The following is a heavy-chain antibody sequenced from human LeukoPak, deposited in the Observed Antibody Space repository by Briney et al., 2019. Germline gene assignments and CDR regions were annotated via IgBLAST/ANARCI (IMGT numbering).Heavy chain of an antibody. CDR1: GDIDSSYG. V-gene: IGHV1-18*01. Sequence: ASVKVSCKASGDIDSSYGISWVRQAPGQGLEWMGWISTHNGNTNYAQKVQGRVIMTTDTSTSTAYMELRSLRSEDTAVYYCAKGSHSGYDTFDYWGQGTLVTVSS. D-gene: IGHD5-12*01. J-gene: IGHJ4*02. CDR2: ISTHNGNT. CDR3: AKGSHSGYDTFDY.